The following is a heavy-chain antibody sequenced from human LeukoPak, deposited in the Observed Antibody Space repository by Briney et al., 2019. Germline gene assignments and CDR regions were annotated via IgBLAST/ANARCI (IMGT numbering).Heavy chain of an antibody. CDR3: ARVGPDYYFDY. V-gene: IGHV4-59*11. D-gene: IGHD2-2*01. J-gene: IGHJ4*02. Sequence: TSETLSLTCTVSGGSISSHYWSWIRQPPGKGLEWIGYIYYSGSTNYNPSLKSRVTISVDTSKNQFSLKLSSVTAADTAVYYCARVGPDYYFDYWGQGTLVNVSS. CDR1: GGSISSHY. CDR2: IYYSGST.